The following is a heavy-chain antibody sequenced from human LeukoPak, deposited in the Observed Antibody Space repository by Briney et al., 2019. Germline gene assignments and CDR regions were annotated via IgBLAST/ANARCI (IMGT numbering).Heavy chain of an antibody. CDR3: ARVDSGSFPYAFDI. CDR2: IYSGGST. D-gene: IGHD1-26*01. Sequence: GGSLRLSCAASEFSVGSNYMTWVRQAPGKGLEWVSLIYSGGSTYYADSVKGRFTISRDNSKNSLYLQMNSLRAEDTAVYYCARVDSGSFPYAFDIWGQGTMVTVSS. V-gene: IGHV3-66*01. CDR1: EFSVGSNY. J-gene: IGHJ3*02.